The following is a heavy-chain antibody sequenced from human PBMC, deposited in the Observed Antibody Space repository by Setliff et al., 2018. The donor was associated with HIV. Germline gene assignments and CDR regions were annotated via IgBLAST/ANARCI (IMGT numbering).Heavy chain of an antibody. Sequence: SETLSLTCTVSDASITADTFYWNWLRQPPGKGLEWIGDIAYSGTTMYFNYNPSLESRLSLSEDTSRHQFSLKLTSVTADDTGIYYCARGPPFAYWGQGLLVTVSS. CDR2: IAYSGTTMYF. CDR3: ARGPPFAY. V-gene: IGHV4-39*07. J-gene: IGHJ4*02. CDR1: DASITADTFY.